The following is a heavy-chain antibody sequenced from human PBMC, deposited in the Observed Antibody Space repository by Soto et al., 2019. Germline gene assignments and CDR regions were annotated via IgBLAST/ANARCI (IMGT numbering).Heavy chain of an antibody. V-gene: IGHV3-21*01. Sequence: GGSLRLSCAASGFTFSSYSMNWVRQAPGKGLEWVSSISSSSSYIYYADSVKGRFTISRDNAKNSLYLQMNSLRAEDTAVYYCAREWHQSLYFDYWGQGTLVTVSS. CDR3: AREWHQSLYFDY. J-gene: IGHJ4*02. CDR2: ISSSSSYI. CDR1: GFTFSSYS. D-gene: IGHD5-12*01.